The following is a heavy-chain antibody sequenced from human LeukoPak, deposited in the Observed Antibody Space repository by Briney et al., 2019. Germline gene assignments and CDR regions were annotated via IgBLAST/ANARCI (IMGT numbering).Heavy chain of an antibody. J-gene: IGHJ4*02. Sequence: SETLSLTCTVSGGAISSYYWSWIRQPPWKGLEWVAYIHYRGNTNYSPSLNSRVTISVDTSKNQFSLGLASVPAADTAVYYCASSGTMTNLDYWGQGTLVSVSS. CDR1: GGAISSYY. D-gene: IGHD1-26*01. V-gene: IGHV4-59*01. CDR3: ASSGTMTNLDY. CDR2: IHYRGNT.